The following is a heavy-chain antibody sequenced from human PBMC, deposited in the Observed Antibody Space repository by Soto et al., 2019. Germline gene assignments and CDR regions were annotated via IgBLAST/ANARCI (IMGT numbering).Heavy chain of an antibody. D-gene: IGHD2-2*01. CDR2: IDKSGGDT. CDR1: GFTFTNYL. V-gene: IGHV3-23*05. J-gene: IGHJ4*02. Sequence: EVQLLESGGDLVQPGGSLRLSCAASGFTFTNYLMTWVRQAPGKGLEWVSSIDKSGGDTYYADSVQGRFTISRDNSKNTLYLQMNGRIAEDTALYYCAKDTYSRSWYFWGQGNLVTVSS. CDR3: AKDTYSRSWYF.